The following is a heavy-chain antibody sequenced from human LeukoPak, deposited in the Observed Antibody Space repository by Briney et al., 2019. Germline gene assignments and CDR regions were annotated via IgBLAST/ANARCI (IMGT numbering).Heavy chain of an antibody. Sequence: PGGSLRLSCAASGFTFSSYWMHWVRQAPGKGLVWVSRINSDGSSASYADSVKGRFTISRDNAKNTLYLQMNSLRAEDTAVYYCASGEVVATIWSDAFDIWGQGTMVTVSS. V-gene: IGHV3-74*01. D-gene: IGHD5-12*01. J-gene: IGHJ3*02. CDR1: GFTFSSYW. CDR3: ASGEVVATIWSDAFDI. CDR2: INSDGSSA.